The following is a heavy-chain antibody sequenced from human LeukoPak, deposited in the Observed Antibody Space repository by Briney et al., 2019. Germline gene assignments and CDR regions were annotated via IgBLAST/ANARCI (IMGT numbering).Heavy chain of an antibody. CDR3: AREDYYGSGSYYKAGMDV. Sequence: GGSLRLSCAASGFTFSSYGMHWVRQAPGKGLEWVAVIWYDGSNKYYADSVKGRFTISRDNSKNTLYLQMNSLRAEDTAVYYCAREDYYGSGSYYKAGMDVWGQGTTVTVSS. CDR2: IWYDGSNK. CDR1: GFTFSSYG. J-gene: IGHJ6*02. V-gene: IGHV3-33*01. D-gene: IGHD3-10*01.